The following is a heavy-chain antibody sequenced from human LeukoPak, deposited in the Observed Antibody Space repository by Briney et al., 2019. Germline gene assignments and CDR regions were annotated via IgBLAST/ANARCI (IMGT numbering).Heavy chain of an antibody. V-gene: IGHV1-3*01. D-gene: IGHD2-15*01. J-gene: IGHJ5*02. Sequence: ASVKVSCKASGYTFTNYAMHWVRQAPGQRLEWMGWINAGDGNTRYLQNFQGRVTITADESTSTAYMELSSLRSEDTAVYYCAQKGGCSGGSCYSPGWFDPWGQGTLVTVSS. CDR2: INAGDGNT. CDR1: GYTFTNYA. CDR3: AQKGGCSGGSCYSPGWFDP.